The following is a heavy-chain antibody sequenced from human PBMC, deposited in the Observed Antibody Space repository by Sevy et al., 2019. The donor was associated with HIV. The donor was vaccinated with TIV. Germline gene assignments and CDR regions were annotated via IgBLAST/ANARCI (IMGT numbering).Heavy chain of an antibody. D-gene: IGHD4-17*01. CDR3: ARDLEFYDNGDYGPAFMPDY. CDR2: IWFDGSNT. V-gene: IGHV3-33*01. CDR1: GFTFNFHG. Sequence: GGSLRLSCAASGFTFNFHGMHWVRQAPGKGLEWVALIWFDGSNTYYADSVKGRFTISRDIAKNTLHLQMNSLRGEDTAVYYCARDLEFYDNGDYGPAFMPDYWGQGTLVTVSS. J-gene: IGHJ4*02.